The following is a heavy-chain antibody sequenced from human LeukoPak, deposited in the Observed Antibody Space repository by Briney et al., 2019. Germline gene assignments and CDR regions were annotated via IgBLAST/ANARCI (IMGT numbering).Heavy chain of an antibody. J-gene: IGHJ6*02. Sequence: SGGSLRLSCAASGFTFSSYGMHWVRQAPGKGLEWVAVISYDGSNKYYADSVKGRFTISRDNSKNTLYLQMNSLRAEDTAVYYCAKDSEAAGYSSSSVSYYYYGMDVWGQGTTVTVSS. CDR2: ISYDGSNK. CDR3: AKDSEAAGYSSSSVSYYYYGMDV. CDR1: GFTFSSYG. V-gene: IGHV3-30*18. D-gene: IGHD6-6*01.